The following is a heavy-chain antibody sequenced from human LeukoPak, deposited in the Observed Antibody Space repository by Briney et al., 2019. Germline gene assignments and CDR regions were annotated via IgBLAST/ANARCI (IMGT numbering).Heavy chain of an antibody. CDR1: GGSMSSYY. Sequence: SETLSVTCTVSGGSMSSYYWSWIRQPPGNGLEWIGYIYYSGSTNYNPSLKSRVTISVDTSKNQFSLKLSSVTAADTAVYYCARAGYSSSWYYYYGMDVWGQGTTVTVSS. D-gene: IGHD6-13*01. CDR3: ARAGYSSSWYYYYGMDV. V-gene: IGHV4-59*01. CDR2: IYYSGST. J-gene: IGHJ6*02.